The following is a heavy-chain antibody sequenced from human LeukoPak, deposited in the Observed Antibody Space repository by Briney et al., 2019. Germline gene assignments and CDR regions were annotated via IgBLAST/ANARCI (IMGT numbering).Heavy chain of an antibody. CDR2: IYHSGST. V-gene: IGHV4-38-2*01. CDR1: GYSISSGYY. D-gene: IGHD1-26*01. Sequence: SETLSLTCAVSGYSISSGYYWGWIRQPPGKGLEWIGSIYHSGSTYYNPSLKSRVTISVDTSKNQFSLKLSSVTAADTAVYYRARLSGSLLFDYWGQGTLVTVSS. J-gene: IGHJ4*02. CDR3: ARLSGSLLFDY.